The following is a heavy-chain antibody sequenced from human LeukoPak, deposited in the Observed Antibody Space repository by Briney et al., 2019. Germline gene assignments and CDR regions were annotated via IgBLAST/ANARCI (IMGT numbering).Heavy chain of an antibody. D-gene: IGHD2-15*01. CDR3: ARRCSGGSCYLGAFDI. V-gene: IGHV4-59*01. J-gene: IGHJ3*02. Sequence: PSETLSLTCTVSGGSISSYNWSWIRQPPGKGQERIGYIYYSGSTNYNPSLKSRVTISVDTSKNQFSLQLSSVTAADTAVYYCARRCSGGSCYLGAFDIWGQGTMVTVPS. CDR2: IYYSGST. CDR1: GGSISSYN.